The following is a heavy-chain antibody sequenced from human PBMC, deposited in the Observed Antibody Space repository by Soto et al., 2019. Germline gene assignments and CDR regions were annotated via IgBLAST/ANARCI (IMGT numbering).Heavy chain of an antibody. J-gene: IGHJ4*02. V-gene: IGHV1-69*08. D-gene: IGHD2-2*01. CDR2: IISILGIA. CDR1: GGTFSSYT. Sequence: QVQLVQSGAEVKKPGSSVTVSCKASGGTFSSYTISWVRQAPGQGLECLGRIISILGIANYAQKFQGRVTITADKSTSTAYMELSSLRSEDTAVYYCARDGGYCSSTSCEKRADYWGQGTLVTVSS. CDR3: ARDGGYCSSTSCEKRADY.